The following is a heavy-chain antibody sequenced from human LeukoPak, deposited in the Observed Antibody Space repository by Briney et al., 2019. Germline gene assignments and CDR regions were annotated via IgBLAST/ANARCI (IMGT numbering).Heavy chain of an antibody. Sequence: SETLSLTCTASGASISSDYWNWIRQPPGKGLEWIGDIYYSGSTNYNPSLKSRVTISVDASKNQFSLKLSSVTAADTAVYYCAVMYSSSWYWFDPWGQGTLVTVSS. CDR1: GASISSDY. CDR2: IYYSGST. J-gene: IGHJ5*02. CDR3: AVMYSSSWYWFDP. V-gene: IGHV4-59*08. D-gene: IGHD6-13*01.